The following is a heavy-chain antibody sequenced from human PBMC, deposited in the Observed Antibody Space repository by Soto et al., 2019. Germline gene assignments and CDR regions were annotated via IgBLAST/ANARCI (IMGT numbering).Heavy chain of an antibody. V-gene: IGHV4-39*01. CDR3: ARDFFDSSDYTTNWFDP. CDR2: IYHTGNA. D-gene: IGHD3-22*01. Sequence: PSETLSLTCTVSGGSIRSSSHYWAWIRQPPGEGLEWIGSIYHTGNAYYNPSLKSRVTISVDTSKNQFSLKLTSVTAADAALYYCARDFFDSSDYTTNWFDPWGQGTLVTVSS. J-gene: IGHJ5*02. CDR1: GGSIRSSSHY.